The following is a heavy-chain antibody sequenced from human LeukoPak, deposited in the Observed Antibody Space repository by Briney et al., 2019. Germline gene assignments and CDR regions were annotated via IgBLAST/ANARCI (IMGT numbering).Heavy chain of an antibody. J-gene: IGHJ6*02. D-gene: IGHD5-18*01. CDR3: ARGGYSYGYYYYGMDV. V-gene: IGHV4-4*07. CDR2: IYTSGST. CDR1: GGTISSYY. Sequence: PSETLSLTCTVSGGTISSYYWSWIRQPAGKGLEWIGRIYTSGSTNYTPSHQSRVTMSFDTSKNQFSLKLNSVTAAHTAVYYCARGGYSYGYYYYGMDVWGQGTTVTVSS.